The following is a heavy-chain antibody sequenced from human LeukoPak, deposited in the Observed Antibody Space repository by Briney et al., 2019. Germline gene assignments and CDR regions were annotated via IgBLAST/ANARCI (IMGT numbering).Heavy chain of an antibody. CDR1: GFTFSSYS. V-gene: IGHV3-7*04. J-gene: IGHJ5*02. CDR3: VRAHHPGGWFDP. D-gene: IGHD3-10*01. CDR2: MNQDGSEI. Sequence: GGSLRLSCAASGFTFSSYSMNWVRQAPGKGLEWVASMNQDGSEIHYVDSVKGRFTISRDNAKNSLFLQMNSLTADDTAVHYCVRAHHPGGWFDPWGQGTLVTVSS.